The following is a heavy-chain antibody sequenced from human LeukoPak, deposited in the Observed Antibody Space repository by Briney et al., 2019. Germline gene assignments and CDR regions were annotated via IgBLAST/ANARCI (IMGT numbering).Heavy chain of an antibody. Sequence: SETLSLTCTVSGGSISSYYWSWIRQPPGKGLEWIGYIYYSGSTNYNPSLKSRVTISVDTSKNQFSLKLSSVTAADTAVYYCAREGSSSGWYGHYYGMDVWGQGTTVTVSS. CDR3: AREGSSSGWYGHYYGMDV. V-gene: IGHV4-59*01. CDR2: IYYSGST. J-gene: IGHJ6*02. D-gene: IGHD6-19*01. CDR1: GGSISSYY.